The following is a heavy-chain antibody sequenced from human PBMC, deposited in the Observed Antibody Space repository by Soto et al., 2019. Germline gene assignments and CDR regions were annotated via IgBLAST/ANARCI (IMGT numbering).Heavy chain of an antibody. V-gene: IGHV1-18*01. J-gene: IGHJ6*03. CDR2: ISAYNGNT. Sequence: ASVKVSCKASGYTFTSYGISWVRQAPGQGLEWMGWISAYNGNTNYAQKLQGRVTMTTDTSTSTAYMELRSLRSDDTAVYYCAXXXXXXDFWSGYLGGVYYYYYMDVWGKGTTVTVSS. CDR3: AXXXXXXDFWSGYLGGVYYYYYMDV. CDR1: GYTFTSYG. D-gene: IGHD3-3*01.